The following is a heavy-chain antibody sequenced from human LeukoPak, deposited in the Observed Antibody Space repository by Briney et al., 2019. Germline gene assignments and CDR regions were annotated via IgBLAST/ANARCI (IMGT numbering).Heavy chain of an antibody. J-gene: IGHJ6*03. CDR1: GGSISSYY. CDR3: ARASLMKPPCYYYYMDV. CDR2: IYTSGST. Sequence: SETLSLTCTVSGGSISSYYWSWIRQPAGKGLEWIGRIYTSGSTNYNPSLKSRVTMSVDTSKNQFSLKLSSVTAADTAVYYCARASLMKPPCYYYYMDVWGKGTTVTVSS. V-gene: IGHV4-4*07. D-gene: IGHD3-16*01.